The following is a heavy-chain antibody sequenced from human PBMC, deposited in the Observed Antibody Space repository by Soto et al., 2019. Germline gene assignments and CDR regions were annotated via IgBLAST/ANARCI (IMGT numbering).Heavy chain of an antibody. Sequence: GGSLRLSCAASGFIFSNYAMSWVRQAPGKGLEWVSAIGGNGADTYYADSVKGRFTISRDNSKNILYLQMNSLRAEDTAVYFCAIPSGLTVTGPDYWGQGTLVTVSS. J-gene: IGHJ4*02. CDR2: IGGNGADT. CDR1: GFIFSNYA. CDR3: AIPSGLTVTGPDY. D-gene: IGHD6-19*01. V-gene: IGHV3-23*01.